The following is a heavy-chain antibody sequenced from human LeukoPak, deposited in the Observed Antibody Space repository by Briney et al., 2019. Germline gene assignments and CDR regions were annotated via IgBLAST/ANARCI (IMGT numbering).Heavy chain of an antibody. CDR3: ARSRDGYAGGLFDY. CDR1: GGSISSGSYY. D-gene: IGHD5-24*01. J-gene: IGHJ4*02. CDR2: IYTSGST. V-gene: IGHV4-61*02. Sequence: SQTLSLTCTVSGGSISSGSYYWSWIRQPAGKGLEWIGRIYTSGSTNYNPSLKSRVTISVDTSKNQFSLKLSSVTAADTAVYYCARSRDGYAGGLFDYWGQGALVTVSS.